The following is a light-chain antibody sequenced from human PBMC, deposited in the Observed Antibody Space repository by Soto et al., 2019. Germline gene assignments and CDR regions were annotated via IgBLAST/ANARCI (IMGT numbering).Light chain of an antibody. CDR3: KQYGGSLN. Sequence: EIVLTPSPGTLSLSPVEIATLSCRASQSISSTYLAWYQQKRGQAPRLLIYGASSRATGIPDRFSGSGSGTDFTLTISRLEPEDFALYYCKQYGGSLNCGGGTKVDIK. J-gene: IGKJ4*01. CDR1: QSISSTY. CDR2: GAS. V-gene: IGKV3-20*01.